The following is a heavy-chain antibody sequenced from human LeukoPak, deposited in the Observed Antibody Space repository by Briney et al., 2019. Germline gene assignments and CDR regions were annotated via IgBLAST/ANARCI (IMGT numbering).Heavy chain of an antibody. Sequence: GESLKISCKGSGYSFTNYWIAWVRQMPGKGLEWMGIIYPGDSDTTYSPSFQGQVTISADKSISTAYLQWSSLKASDTAIYYCARLIVGSSSTGWFDPWGQGTLVTVSS. V-gene: IGHV5-51*01. CDR1: GYSFTNYW. CDR3: ARLIVGSSSTGWFDP. D-gene: IGHD6-6*01. J-gene: IGHJ5*02. CDR2: IYPGDSDT.